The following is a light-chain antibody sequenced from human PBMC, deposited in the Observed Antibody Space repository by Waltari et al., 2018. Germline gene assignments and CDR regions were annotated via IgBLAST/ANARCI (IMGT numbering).Light chain of an antibody. Sequence: QSALTQPASVSGSPGQSITISCTGTSSDVGGYNYVSWYQQHPGKAPKLMIYDVSKRPSGVSMRFSGSKSGNTASLTISGLQAEDEAYYYCSSFTSSSTWVFGGGTKLTVL. CDR1: SSDVGGYNY. CDR2: DVS. J-gene: IGLJ3*02. V-gene: IGLV2-14*01. CDR3: SSFTSSSTWV.